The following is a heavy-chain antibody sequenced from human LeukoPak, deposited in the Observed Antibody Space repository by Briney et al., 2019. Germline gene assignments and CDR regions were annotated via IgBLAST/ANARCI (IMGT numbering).Heavy chain of an antibody. V-gene: IGHV3-11*01. CDR1: GFTFSDYY. CDR2: ISDSGSTI. J-gene: IGHJ4*02. D-gene: IGHD3-22*01. CDR3: ARDRLGDYDSSGYYDN. Sequence: GGSLRLSCAASGFTFSDYYMSWIRQAPGKGLEWVSYISDSGSTIYYADSVKGRFTISRDNAKNSVYLQMNSLRAEDTAVYYCARDRLGDYDSSGYYDNWGQEPGSPSPQ.